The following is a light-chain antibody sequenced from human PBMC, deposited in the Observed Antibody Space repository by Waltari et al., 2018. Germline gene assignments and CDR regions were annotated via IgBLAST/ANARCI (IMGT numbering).Light chain of an antibody. CDR2: DIS. CDR1: QSVSRY. CDR3: HQHNNWPYT. V-gene: IGKV3-11*01. J-gene: IGKJ2*01. Sequence: EIVLTQSPATLSFFPGERVTLSCRASQSVSRYMAWYQQKPGQAPRLLIYDISNSATGIPARFSGSGSGSDFTLTISSLEPEDFAVYYCHQHNNWPYTFGQGTKLEI.